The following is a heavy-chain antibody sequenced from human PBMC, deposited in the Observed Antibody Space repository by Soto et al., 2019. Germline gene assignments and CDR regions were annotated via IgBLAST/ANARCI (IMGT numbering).Heavy chain of an antibody. CDR3: ARTAVAGTNPFYYYYMDV. Sequence: ASVKVSCKASGYTFTSYYMHWVRQAPGQGLEWMGIINPSGGSTSYAQKFQGRVTMTRDTSTSTVYMELSSLRSEDTAVYYCARTAVAGTNPFYYYYMDVWGKGTTVTVSS. J-gene: IGHJ6*03. CDR2: INPSGGST. V-gene: IGHV1-46*03. CDR1: GYTFTSYY. D-gene: IGHD6-19*01.